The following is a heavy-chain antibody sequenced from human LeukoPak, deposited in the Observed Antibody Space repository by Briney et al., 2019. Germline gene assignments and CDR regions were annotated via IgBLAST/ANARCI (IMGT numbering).Heavy chain of an antibody. V-gene: IGHV4-39*01. CDR1: GGSISSSGYY. D-gene: IGHD7-27*01. J-gene: IGHJ4*02. CDR3: ARLFNWGLDY. CDR2: IYYSGST. Sequence: SETLSLTCTVPGGSISSSGYYWGWIRQPPGKGLEWIGSIYYSGSTYYNPSLKSRVTISVDTSKNQFSLRLSSVTAADTAVYYCARLFNWGLDYWGQGTLVTVSS.